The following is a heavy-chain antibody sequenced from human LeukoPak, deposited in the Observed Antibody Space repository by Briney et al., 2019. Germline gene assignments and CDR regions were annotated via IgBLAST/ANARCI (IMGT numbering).Heavy chain of an antibody. V-gene: IGHV4-59*08. CDR3: ARQVIEGYCFDY. Sequence: SETLSLTCTVSGGSISSYYWSWLRQPPGKGLEYIGYTHYSGATNYNPSLKSRVTISVDTSKNQFSLKLSSVTAADTAVYYCARQVIEGYCFDYWGQGTLVTVSS. J-gene: IGHJ4*02. CDR1: GGSISSYY. D-gene: IGHD2-21*01. CDR2: THYSGAT.